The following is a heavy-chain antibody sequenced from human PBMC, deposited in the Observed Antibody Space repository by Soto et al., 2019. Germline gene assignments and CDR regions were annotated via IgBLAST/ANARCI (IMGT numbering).Heavy chain of an antibody. CDR1: EVIFNRYS. Sequence: CAVSEVIFNRYSMDGFRQAKGKGLEWVSSIGTSGSYIYDTDSVKGRFTISRDNTKDSLYLQMNSLRAEDTAIYYCARGSAFIGLDYWGQGTPVTSPQ. V-gene: IGHV3-21*01. J-gene: IGHJ4*02. CDR2: IGTSGSYI. CDR3: ARGSAFIGLDY. D-gene: IGHD1-26*01.